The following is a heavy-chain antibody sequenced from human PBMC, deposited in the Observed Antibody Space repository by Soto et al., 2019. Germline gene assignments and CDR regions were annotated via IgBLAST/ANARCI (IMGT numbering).Heavy chain of an antibody. V-gene: IGHV3-23*01. D-gene: IGHD2-15*01. Sequence: EVHLLDSGGGLAQPGGSLKLSCATSGFTFGNFAMSWVRQAPGKGLEWVSAISGNGGSTYYADSVKGRFTISRDNSKNTLYQQMNSLTAEDTAVYFCAKLRAKSHIAVPFDYWGQGSLVTVSS. CDR2: ISGNGGST. CDR1: GFTFGNFA. CDR3: AKLRAKSHIAVPFDY. J-gene: IGHJ4*02.